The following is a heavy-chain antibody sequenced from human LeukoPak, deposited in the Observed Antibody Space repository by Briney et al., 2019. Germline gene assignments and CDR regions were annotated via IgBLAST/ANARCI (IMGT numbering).Heavy chain of an antibody. J-gene: IGHJ4*02. V-gene: IGHV3-74*01. CDR2: ISSDGITT. D-gene: IGHD6-19*01. Sequence: PGGSLRLSCAASGFTFSRYWIHWVRQAPGKGLVWVSRISSDGITTTYADSVKGRFTISRDNAKNTLYLQMNSLRAEDTAVYFCARDPDRSGWSTFEYWGQGTLVTVSS. CDR1: GFTFSRYW. CDR3: ARDPDRSGWSTFEY.